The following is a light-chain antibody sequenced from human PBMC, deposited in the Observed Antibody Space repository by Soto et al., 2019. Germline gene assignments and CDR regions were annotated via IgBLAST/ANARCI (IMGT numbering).Light chain of an antibody. V-gene: IGKV1-39*01. CDR3: QQRKT. CDR2: AAS. CDR1: QSISSY. J-gene: IGKJ1*01. Sequence: DIQMTQSPSSLSASVGDRVTITCRASQSISSYLNWYQQKPGKAPKLLIYAASSLQSGVPSRFSGSGSGTDFTLTISSLQPEDFATYYCQQRKTFGHGTKVEI.